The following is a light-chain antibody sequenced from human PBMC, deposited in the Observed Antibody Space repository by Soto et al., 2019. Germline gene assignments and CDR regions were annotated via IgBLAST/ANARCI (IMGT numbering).Light chain of an antibody. Sequence: EIVLTQSPATLSLSPGERATLSCRASQSVSSYLAWYQQKPGQAPRLLISDASNRATGIPARFSGSGSGTDFTLTVSSLDHEDFAVYYCQRRREWPITFGGGNKVEI. V-gene: IGKV3-11*01. CDR1: QSVSSY. J-gene: IGKJ4*01. CDR2: DAS. CDR3: QRRREWPIT.